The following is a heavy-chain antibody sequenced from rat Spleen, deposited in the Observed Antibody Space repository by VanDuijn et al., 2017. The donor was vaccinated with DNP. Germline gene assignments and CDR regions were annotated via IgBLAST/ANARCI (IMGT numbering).Heavy chain of an antibody. CDR1: GFNCNDYW. CDR2: INKDSSTI. D-gene: IGHD1-11*01. CDR3: TTPYGGPPGWFAY. Sequence: EVKLVESGGGLVQPGRSLKLSCAASGFNCNDYWMGWVRQAPGKGLEWIAEINKDSSTINYTPSLKDKFTISRDNAQNNLYLQMDSLMAEDTATYYCTTPYGGPPGWFAYWGQGTLVTVSS. V-gene: IGHV4-2*01. J-gene: IGHJ3*01.